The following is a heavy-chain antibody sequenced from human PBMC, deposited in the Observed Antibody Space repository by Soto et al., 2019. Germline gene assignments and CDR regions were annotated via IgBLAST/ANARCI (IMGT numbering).Heavy chain of an antibody. CDR3: ARGIEGWYQGRYYYGMDV. CDR1: GGSVSSGGYY. D-gene: IGHD6-19*01. V-gene: IGHV4-61*08. Sequence: SETLCLTCTVSGGSVSSGGYYWSWIRQPPGKGLEWIGYIYYSGSTNYNPSLKSRVTISVDTSKNQFSLKLSSVTAADTAVYYCARGIEGWYQGRYYYGMDVWGQGTTVTVSS. CDR2: IYYSGST. J-gene: IGHJ6*02.